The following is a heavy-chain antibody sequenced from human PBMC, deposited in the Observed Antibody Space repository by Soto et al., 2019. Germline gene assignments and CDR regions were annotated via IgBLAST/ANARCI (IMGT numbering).Heavy chain of an antibody. D-gene: IGHD6-13*01. V-gene: IGHV3-64*01. Sequence: EAQLVESGGGLVQPGGSLRLSCAASGFTFSNYEMHWVRQAPGKGLEYVSGISNNGAHTDYAKSVKGRFTISRDNSENTLYLQMGSLRAEDMALYYCARRGYGSRWPNVHMDVWGKGTTVTVSS. CDR3: ARRGYGSRWPNVHMDV. CDR1: GFTFSNYE. J-gene: IGHJ6*03. CDR2: ISNNGAHT.